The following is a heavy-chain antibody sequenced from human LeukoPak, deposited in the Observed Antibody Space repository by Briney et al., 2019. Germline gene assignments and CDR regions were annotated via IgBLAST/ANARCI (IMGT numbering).Heavy chain of an antibody. D-gene: IGHD3-3*01. Sequence: TGGSLRLSCAASGFTFSSYAMHWVRQAPGKGLEYVSAISSNGGSTYYANSVKGRFTISRDNSKNTLYLQMGSLRAEDMAVYYCASEGTGYYDFWSGYYTYYYYGMDVWGQGTTVTVSS. CDR3: ASEGTGYYDFWSGYYTYYYYGMDV. J-gene: IGHJ6*02. CDR1: GFTFSSYA. CDR2: ISSNGGST. V-gene: IGHV3-64*01.